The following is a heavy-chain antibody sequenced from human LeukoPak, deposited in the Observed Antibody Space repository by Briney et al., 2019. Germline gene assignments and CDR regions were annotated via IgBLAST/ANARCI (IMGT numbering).Heavy chain of an antibody. J-gene: IGHJ3*02. CDR1: GFTFSSYG. CDR2: IRYDGSNK. Sequence: PGGSLRLSRAASGFTFSSYGMHWVRQAPGKGLEWVAFIRYDGSNKYYADSVKGRFTISRDNSKNTLYLQMNSLRAEDTAVYYCANPQRWSDAFDIWGQGTMATVSS. V-gene: IGHV3-30*02. D-gene: IGHD4-23*01. CDR3: ANPQRWSDAFDI.